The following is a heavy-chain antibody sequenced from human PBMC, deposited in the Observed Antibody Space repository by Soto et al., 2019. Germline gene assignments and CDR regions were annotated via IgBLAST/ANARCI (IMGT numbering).Heavy chain of an antibody. CDR1: GGPISSSGYS. D-gene: IGHD2-21*01. CDR2: IYHGST. V-gene: IGHV4-30-2*01. CDR3: ARGSVVAIDY. J-gene: IGHJ4*02. Sequence: QLQLQESGSGLVKPSQTLSLTCAVSGGPISSSGYSWSWIRQPPGKGLEWIGYIYHGSTYYNPSLKSRVTISVDRAKNQFSLKLSSVTAADTAVYYCARGSVVAIDYWGQGTLVTVSS.